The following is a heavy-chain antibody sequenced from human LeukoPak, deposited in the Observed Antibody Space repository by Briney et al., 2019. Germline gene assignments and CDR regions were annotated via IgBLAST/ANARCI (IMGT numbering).Heavy chain of an antibody. V-gene: IGHV3-48*01. CDR1: GFTFRRYT. Sequence: PGGSLRLSCAASGFTFRRYTLNWVRQAPGKGLEWISYIGSDNTTIDYADSVKGRFTISRDNSKNTLYLQMNSLRAEDTAVYYCAKDPGIGYSYQLDYWGQGTLVTVSS. CDR3: AKDPGIGYSYQLDY. J-gene: IGHJ4*02. D-gene: IGHD5-18*01. CDR2: IGSDNTTI.